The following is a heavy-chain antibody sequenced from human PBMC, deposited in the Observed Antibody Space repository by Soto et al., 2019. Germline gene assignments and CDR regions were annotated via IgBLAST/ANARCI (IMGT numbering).Heavy chain of an antibody. Sequence: GASVKVSCKASGYTFTSYGISWVRQAPGQGLEWMGWISAYNGNTNYAQKLQGRVTMTTDTSTSTAYMELRSLRSDDTAVYYCATKEANRVTTSLFRPYYYYGMDVWGQGTTVTVSS. J-gene: IGHJ6*02. D-gene: IGHD4-17*01. V-gene: IGHV1-18*01. CDR2: ISAYNGNT. CDR3: ATKEANRVTTSLFRPYYYYGMDV. CDR1: GYTFTSYG.